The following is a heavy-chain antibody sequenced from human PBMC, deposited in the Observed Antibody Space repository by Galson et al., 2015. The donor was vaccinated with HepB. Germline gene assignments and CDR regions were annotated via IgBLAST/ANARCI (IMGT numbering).Heavy chain of an antibody. D-gene: IGHD6-13*01. Sequence: SVKVSCKASGYTFAAYYIHWVRQAPGQGPEWMGWINSNTGGTNYAQTFQGRVTMTRDTLYLQMNSLRAEDTAVYYRARVAFSSWYRYFDYWGQGTLVTVSS. CDR3: ARVAFSSWYRYFDY. CDR1: GYTFAAYY. J-gene: IGHJ4*02. CDR2: INSNTGGT. V-gene: IGHV1-2*02.